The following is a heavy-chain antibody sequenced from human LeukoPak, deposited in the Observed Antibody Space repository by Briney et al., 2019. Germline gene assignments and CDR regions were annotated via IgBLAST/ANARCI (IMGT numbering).Heavy chain of an antibody. J-gene: IGHJ4*02. V-gene: IGHV3-48*01. Sequence: GGSLRLSCAASGFTFSSYSMNWVRQAPGKGLEWVSYISSSSSTIYYADSVKGRFTISRDNAKNSLYLQMNSLRAEDTAVYYCARSYYGSGSYYPFDYWGQGTLVTVSS. CDR2: ISSSSSTI. CDR3: ARSYYGSGSYYPFDY. D-gene: IGHD3-10*01. CDR1: GFTFSSYS.